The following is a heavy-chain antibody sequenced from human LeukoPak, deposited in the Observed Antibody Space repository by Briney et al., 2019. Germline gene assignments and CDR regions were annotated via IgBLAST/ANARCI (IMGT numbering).Heavy chain of an antibody. CDR2: INPSGGST. D-gene: IGHD2-21*02. CDR1: GYTSISYF. CDR3: ARSGGDAIRPFDY. J-gene: IGHJ4*02. Sequence: ASVKVSCKASGYTSISYFIHWVRQAPGQGLEWMGIINPSGGSTRYAQKFQGRVTMTRDTSTSTVYMEMSSLRSEDTAVYYCARSGGDAIRPFDYWGQGTLVTVSS. V-gene: IGHV1-46*01.